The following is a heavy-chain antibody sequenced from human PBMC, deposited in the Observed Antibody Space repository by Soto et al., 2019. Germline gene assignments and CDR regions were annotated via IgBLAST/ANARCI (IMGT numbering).Heavy chain of an antibody. CDR2: IIPILGIA. CDR1: GGTFSSYT. V-gene: IGHV1-69*02. CDR3: ARVGGYCGGDCYLYYFDY. Sequence: QVQLVQSGAEVKKPGSSVKVSCKASGGTFSSYTISWVRQAPGQGLEWMGKIIPILGIAYYAQKFQGRVTITADKSTSTAYMELSSLRSEDTAVYYCARVGGYCGGDCYLYYFDYWGQGTLVTVSS. D-gene: IGHD2-21*02. J-gene: IGHJ4*02.